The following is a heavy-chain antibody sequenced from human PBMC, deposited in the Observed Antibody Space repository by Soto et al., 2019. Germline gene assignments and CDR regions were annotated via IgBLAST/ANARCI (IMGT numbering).Heavy chain of an antibody. V-gene: IGHV1-69*08. Sequence: QVQLVQSGAEVKKPGSSVKVSCKASGGTFSSYTISWVRQAPGQGLEWMGRIIPILGIANYAQKFQGRVTITAGKSTSTAYMELSSLRSEDTAVYYCARDRRDGYNYFWYFDLWGRGTLVTVSP. J-gene: IGHJ2*01. D-gene: IGHD5-12*01. CDR1: GGTFSSYT. CDR3: ARDRRDGYNYFWYFDL. CDR2: IIPILGIA.